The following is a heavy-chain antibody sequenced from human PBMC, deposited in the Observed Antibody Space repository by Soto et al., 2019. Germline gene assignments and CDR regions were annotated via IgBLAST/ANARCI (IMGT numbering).Heavy chain of an antibody. CDR3: AASCVGCGGFNYYGMDV. V-gene: IGHV4-31*03. CDR1: GGSISSGGYY. CDR2: IYYSGST. Sequence: QMQRQESGPGLVKPSQNLSLTCTVSGGSISSGGYYWSWIRQHLGKGLEWIGYIYYSGSTYYNPSLKSRVTISVDTSKNQFSLKLSSVTAADTAVYYCAASCVGCGGFNYYGMDVWGQGTTVTVSS. J-gene: IGHJ6*02. D-gene: IGHD2-21*01.